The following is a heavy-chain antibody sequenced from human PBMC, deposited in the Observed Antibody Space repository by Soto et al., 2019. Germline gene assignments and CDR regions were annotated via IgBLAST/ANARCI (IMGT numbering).Heavy chain of an antibody. Sequence: EVQLVESGGVVVQPGGPLRLSCAASGFTFDDYAMHWVRQAPGKGLEWVSLISWDGGSTYYADSVKGRFTISRDNSKNSLYLQMNSLRAEDTALYYCAKDALAVAPSAGMDVWGQGTTVTVSS. CDR2: ISWDGGST. CDR1: GFTFDDYA. J-gene: IGHJ6*02. V-gene: IGHV3-43D*04. D-gene: IGHD6-19*01. CDR3: AKDALAVAPSAGMDV.